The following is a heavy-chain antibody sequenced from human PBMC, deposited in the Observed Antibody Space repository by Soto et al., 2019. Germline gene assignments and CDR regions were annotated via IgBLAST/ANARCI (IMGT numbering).Heavy chain of an antibody. CDR3: ARVMSDLEWLLTNYYGMDV. V-gene: IGHV3-21*01. J-gene: IGHJ6*02. CDR1: GFAFLSFT. D-gene: IGHD3-3*01. Sequence: GSLRLSCAASGFAFLSFTMNWVLQAPGKGLEWVSPISSSSSYIYYADSVKGRFTISRDNAKNSLYLQMNSLRAEDTAVYYCARVMSDLEWLLTNYYGMDVWGQGTTVTVS. CDR2: ISSSSSYI.